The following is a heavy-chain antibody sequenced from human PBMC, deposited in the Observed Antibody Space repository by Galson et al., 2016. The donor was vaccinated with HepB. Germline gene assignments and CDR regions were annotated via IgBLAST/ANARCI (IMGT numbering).Heavy chain of an antibody. CDR3: ARSGYYDSGSYADRWDF. J-gene: IGHJ4*02. Sequence: SLRLSCATSGFIFGDYAMSWFRQAPGKGLEWVGFIKSEAYGGTTEYAASVKGRFTISRDDSKSIAYLQMNSLKIEDTAMYYCARSGYYDSGSYADRWDFWGQGTLVTVSS. CDR2: IKSEAYGGTT. D-gene: IGHD3-10*01. V-gene: IGHV3-49*03. CDR1: GFIFGDYA.